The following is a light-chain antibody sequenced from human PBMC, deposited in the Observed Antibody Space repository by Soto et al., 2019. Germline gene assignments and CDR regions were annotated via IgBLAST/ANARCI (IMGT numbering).Light chain of an antibody. CDR1: QSVRGSS. J-gene: IGKJ2*01. V-gene: IGKV3-20*01. CDR2: DVS. Sequence: EIVLTQSPGTLSLSPGDRATLSCRASQSVRGSSLAWYQQKPGQAPRLVIYDVSSRATGIPDRFSGSGSGTVFTLTISRLEPEDFAIYCCQQYGTSPGTFGRGTKLEIK. CDR3: QQYGTSPGT.